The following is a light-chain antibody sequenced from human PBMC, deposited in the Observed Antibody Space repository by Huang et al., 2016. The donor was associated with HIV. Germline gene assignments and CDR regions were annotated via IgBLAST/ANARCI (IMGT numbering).Light chain of an antibody. V-gene: IGKV3-15*01. CDR1: QSVSRN. CDR3: QQYNNWPPMYT. Sequence: EIVLTQSPATRSMSPGQRATLSCRASQSVSRNLAWFQQKPGQAPRLLIYGASTRATGIPARFSGSVSGTEFTLTISSLQSEDFAVYYCQQYNNWPPMYTFGQG. CDR2: GAS. J-gene: IGKJ2*01.